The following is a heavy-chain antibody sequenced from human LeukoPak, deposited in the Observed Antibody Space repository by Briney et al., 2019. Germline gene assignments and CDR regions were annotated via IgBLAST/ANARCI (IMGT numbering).Heavy chain of an antibody. Sequence: SETLSLTCTVSGGSISSYYWSWIRQPAGKGLEWIGRIYTSGSTNYNPSLKSRVTMSVDTSKNQFSLKLSSVTAADTAVYYCARDAIFGRYSSSDDAFDIWGQGTMVTVSS. CDR3: ARDAIFGRYSSSDDAFDI. V-gene: IGHV4-4*07. D-gene: IGHD6-6*01. J-gene: IGHJ3*02. CDR2: IYTSGST. CDR1: GGSISSYY.